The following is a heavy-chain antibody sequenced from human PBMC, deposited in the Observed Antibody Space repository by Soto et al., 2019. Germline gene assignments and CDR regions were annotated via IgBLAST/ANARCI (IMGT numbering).Heavy chain of an antibody. Sequence: SETLSLTCTVSRGPIGSYYWSWIRQSPGKGLEWIGCVYYSDGTNYNPSLKSRVTISLDRSKNQFSLRLTSVTAADTAVYYCARDGDFWSGSSGFDNWGQGTMVTVSS. V-gene: IGHV4-59*01. CDR3: ARDGDFWSGSSGFDN. CDR1: RGPIGSYY. J-gene: IGHJ3*02. CDR2: VYYSDGT. D-gene: IGHD3-3*01.